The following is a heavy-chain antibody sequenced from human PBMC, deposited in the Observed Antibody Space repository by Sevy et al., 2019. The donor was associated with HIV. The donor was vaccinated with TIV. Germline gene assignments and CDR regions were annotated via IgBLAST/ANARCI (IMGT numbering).Heavy chain of an antibody. CDR1: GFTFGSYA. CDR3: ARDRRRDGYNYFDY. CDR2: ISYDGSNK. Sequence: GGSLRLSCAASGFTFGSYAMHWVRQAPGKGLEWVAVISYDGSNKYYADSVKGRFTISRDNSKNTLYLQMNSLRAEDTAVYYCARDRRRDGYNYFDYWGQRTLVTVSS. D-gene: IGHD5-12*01. V-gene: IGHV3-30-3*01. J-gene: IGHJ4*02.